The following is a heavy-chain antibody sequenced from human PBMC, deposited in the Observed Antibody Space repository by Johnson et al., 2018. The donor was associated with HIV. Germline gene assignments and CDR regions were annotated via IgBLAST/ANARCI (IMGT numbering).Heavy chain of an antibody. CDR3: ARVGSMWGRLVLGEKGGAFDI. D-gene: IGHD3-16*01. J-gene: IGHJ3*02. Sequence: VQLVESGGGLVQPGGSLRLSCAASRFTFSRSWMRWVRQAPGKGLEWVANIKQDGSEKYSVDSVKGRFTISRDNAKNSLYLQMNSLRAEDTALYYCARVGSMWGRLVLGEKGGAFDIWGQGTMVTVSS. CDR1: RFTFSRSW. CDR2: IKQDGSEK. V-gene: IGHV3-7*01.